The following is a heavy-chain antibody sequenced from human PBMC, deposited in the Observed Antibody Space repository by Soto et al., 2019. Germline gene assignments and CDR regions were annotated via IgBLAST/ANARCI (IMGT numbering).Heavy chain of an antibody. V-gene: IGHV4-31*03. D-gene: IGHD5-12*01. CDR3: ARDWVWSGYDRTYYYYGMDV. CDR2: IYYSGST. CDR1: GGSISSGGYY. Sequence: QVQLQESGPGLVKPSQTLSLTCTVSGGSISSGGYYWSWIRQHLGKGLEWIGYIYYSGSTYYNPSLKSRVTISVDTSKNQFSLKLSSVTAADTAVYYCARDWVWSGYDRTYYYYGMDVWGQGTTVTVSS. J-gene: IGHJ6*02.